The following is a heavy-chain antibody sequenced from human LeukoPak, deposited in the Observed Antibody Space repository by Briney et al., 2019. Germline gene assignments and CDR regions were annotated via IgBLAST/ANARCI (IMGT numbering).Heavy chain of an antibody. CDR1: GFTFSNYA. Sequence: PAGGSLRLSCTASGFTFSNYAMSWVRQAPGKGLEWVSAISSGGGSSYYADSVKGRSTISRDNSGYTLYLQLNSLRVEDTAVYYCAKTSGGNYWGQGTLVTVPS. CDR3: AKTSGGNY. J-gene: IGHJ4*02. CDR2: ISSGGGSS. D-gene: IGHD2-15*01. V-gene: IGHV3-23*01.